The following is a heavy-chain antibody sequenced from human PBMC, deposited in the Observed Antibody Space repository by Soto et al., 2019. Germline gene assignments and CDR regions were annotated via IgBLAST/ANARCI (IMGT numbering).Heavy chain of an antibody. J-gene: IGHJ5*02. CDR2: IYYSGST. CDR3: ARDRVVPAALVGYNWFDP. CDR1: VGSISIGGYY. V-gene: IGHV4-31*03. Sequence: SETLSITCTFSVGSISIGGYYWSWIRQHPGKGLEWIGYIYYSGSTYYNPSLKSRVTISVDTSKNQFSLKLSSVTAADTAVYYCARDRVVPAALVGYNWFDPWGQGTLVTVSS. D-gene: IGHD2-2*01.